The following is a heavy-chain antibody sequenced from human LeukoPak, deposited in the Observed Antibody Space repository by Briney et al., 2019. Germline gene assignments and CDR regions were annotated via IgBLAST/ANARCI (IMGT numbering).Heavy chain of an antibody. CDR1: GYTFTSYG. J-gene: IGHJ4*02. Sequence: GASVKVSCKASGYTFTSYGISWVRQAPGQGLEWMGWISAYNGNTNYAQKLQGRVTMTTDTSTSTAYMELRSLRSDDTAVYYCARGVLRFLEWLWFFDYWGQGTLVTVSS. D-gene: IGHD3-3*01. V-gene: IGHV1-18*01. CDR3: ARGVLRFLEWLWFFDY. CDR2: ISAYNGNT.